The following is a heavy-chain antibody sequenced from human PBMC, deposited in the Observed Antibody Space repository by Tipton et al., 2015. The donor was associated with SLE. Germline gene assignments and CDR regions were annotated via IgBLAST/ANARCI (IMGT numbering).Heavy chain of an antibody. J-gene: IGHJ4*02. CDR1: GYTFTSYG. CDR2: ISAYNGNT. V-gene: IGHV1-18*01. Sequence: QLVQSGAEVKEPGASVKVSCKASGYTFTSYGISWVRQAPGQGLEWMGWISAYNGNTNYAQKLQGRVTMTTDTSTSTAYMELRSLRSDDTAVYYCASSCSSTSRYSYPGVLGYWGQGTLVTVSS. CDR3: ASSCSSTSRYSYPGVLGY. D-gene: IGHD2-2*01.